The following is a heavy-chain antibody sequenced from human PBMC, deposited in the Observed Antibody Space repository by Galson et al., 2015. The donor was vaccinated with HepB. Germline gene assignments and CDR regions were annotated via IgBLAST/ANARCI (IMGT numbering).Heavy chain of an antibody. J-gene: IGHJ6*02. CDR2: IYYSGST. D-gene: IGHD3-10*01. Sequence: SETLSLTCTVSGGSISSYYWSWIRQPPGKGLEWIGYIYYSGSTNYNPSLKSRVTISVDTSKNQFSLKLSSVTAADTAVYYCARAFYGSMDVWGQGTTVTVSS. CDR3: ARAFYGSMDV. CDR1: GGSISSYY. V-gene: IGHV4-59*01.